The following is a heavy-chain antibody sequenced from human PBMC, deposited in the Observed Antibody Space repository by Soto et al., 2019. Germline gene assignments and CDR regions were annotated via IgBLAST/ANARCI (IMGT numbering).Heavy chain of an antibody. V-gene: IGHV4-30-4*01. CDR1: RGSISSGDYY. CDR2: ISYSGSH. D-gene: IGHD3-22*01. J-gene: IGHJ6*02. Sequence: SETLSLTCTVSRGSISSGDYYRSWIRQPPWKGLEWIGYISYSGSHYYNRSLKSRVTISVXXSKNQFSLKLSSVTAADTAVYYCARAGREYYYDSSGYDYLDLYGMDVWRQGTTVTVSS. CDR3: ARAGREYYYDSSGYDYLDLYGMDV.